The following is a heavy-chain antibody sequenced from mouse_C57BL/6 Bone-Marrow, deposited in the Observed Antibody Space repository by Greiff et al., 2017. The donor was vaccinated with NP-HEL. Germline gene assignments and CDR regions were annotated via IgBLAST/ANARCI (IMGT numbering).Heavy chain of an antibody. D-gene: IGHD1-1*01. CDR1: GYTFTSYW. CDR3: AAPYYGSSYWYFDV. CDR2: IDPSDSYT. V-gene: IGHV1-59*01. Sequence: QVQLQQPGAELVRPGTSVKLSCKASGYTFTSYWMHWVKQRPGQGLEWIGVIDPSDSYTNYNQKFKGKATLTVDTSSSTAYMQLSSLTSEDSAVYYCAAPYYGSSYWYFDVWGTGTTLTVSS. J-gene: IGHJ1*03.